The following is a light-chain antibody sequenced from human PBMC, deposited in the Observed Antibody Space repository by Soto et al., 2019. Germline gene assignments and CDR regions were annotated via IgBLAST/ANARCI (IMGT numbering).Light chain of an antibody. CDR1: QSISSY. Sequence: DIQMTQSPSSLSASVGDRVTITCRASQSISSYLNWYQQKPGKAPKLLIYAASSLQSGVPSRFSGSGSGTDFTLTISSLQPEDFATYYCQQSYRVQTFVQGTKVEIK. CDR2: AAS. V-gene: IGKV1-39*01. J-gene: IGKJ1*01. CDR3: QQSYRVQT.